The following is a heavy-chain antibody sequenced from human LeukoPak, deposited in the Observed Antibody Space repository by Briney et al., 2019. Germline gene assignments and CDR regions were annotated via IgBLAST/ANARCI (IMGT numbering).Heavy chain of an antibody. CDR2: IGRSSTTI. Sequence: GGSLRLSCAASGFTFISYNMNWVRQAPGKGLEWVSSIGRSSTTIYNADSVKGRFTISRDNSKNTLYLQMNSLRAEDTAVYYCAKDKAAAGTFDYWGQGTLVTVSS. V-gene: IGHV3-48*01. CDR1: GFTFISYN. J-gene: IGHJ4*02. D-gene: IGHD6-13*01. CDR3: AKDKAAAGTFDY.